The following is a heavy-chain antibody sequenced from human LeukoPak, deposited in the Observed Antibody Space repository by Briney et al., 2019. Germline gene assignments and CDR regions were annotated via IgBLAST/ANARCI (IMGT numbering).Heavy chain of an antibody. CDR1: GYSSTSNR. J-gene: IGHJ4*02. V-gene: IGHV5-51*01. CDR3: ATAGRQQLAHFDV. CDR2: IYPGDSDT. D-gene: IGHD6-13*01. Sequence: GESLKISCKGSGYSSTSNRNGWVRQIHRKGMEWMGIIYPGDSDTRYSPSFQGQVTISADKSISTAYLQWSSLKASDCAMYYCATAGRQQLAHFDVWGQGTLVTVSS.